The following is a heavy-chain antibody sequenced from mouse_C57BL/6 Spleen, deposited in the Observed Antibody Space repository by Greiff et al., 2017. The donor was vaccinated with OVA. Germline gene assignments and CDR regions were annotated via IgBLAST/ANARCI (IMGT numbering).Heavy chain of an antibody. CDR3: TRRRIYDYEGFAY. V-gene: IGHV1-15*01. Sequence: QVQLKESGAELVRPGASVTLSCKASGYTFTDYEMHWVKQTPVHGLEWIGAIDPETGGTASNQKFKGKAILTADKSSSTAYMELRSLTSEDSAVYYCTRRRIYDYEGFAYWGQGTLVTVSA. CDR1: GYTFTDYE. J-gene: IGHJ3*01. D-gene: IGHD2-4*01. CDR2: IDPETGGT.